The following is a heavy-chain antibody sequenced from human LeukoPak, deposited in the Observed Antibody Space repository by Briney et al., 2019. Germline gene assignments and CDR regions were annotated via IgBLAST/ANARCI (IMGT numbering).Heavy chain of an antibody. Sequence: PGGSLRLSCAAPGFTFSSYAMSWVRQAPGKGLEWVSGISGSGGSTYYADSVKGRFTISRDNSKNTLYLQMNSLRAEDTAVYYCTSSSSRGIYYYYYYMDVWGKGTTVTVSS. D-gene: IGHD6-6*01. CDR2: ISGSGGST. CDR3: TSSSSRGIYYYYYYMDV. V-gene: IGHV3-23*01. J-gene: IGHJ6*03. CDR1: GFTFSSYA.